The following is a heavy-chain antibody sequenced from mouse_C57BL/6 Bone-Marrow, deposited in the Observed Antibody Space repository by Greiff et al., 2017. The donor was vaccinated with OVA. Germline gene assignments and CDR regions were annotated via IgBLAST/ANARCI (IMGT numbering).Heavy chain of an antibody. CDR1: GFTFSSYG. J-gene: IGHJ3*01. CDR3: ARHYSNYVGFAY. CDR2: ISTGGGYT. V-gene: IGHV5-6*02. D-gene: IGHD2-5*01. Sequence: DVKLVESGGDLVKPGGSLKLSCAASGFTFSSYGMSWVRQTPDKSLEWVATISTGGGYTNYPDSLKGRCTFSGDNAKNTRYLQMSSLKSEDTAMYYCARHYSNYVGFAYWGQGTLVTVSA.